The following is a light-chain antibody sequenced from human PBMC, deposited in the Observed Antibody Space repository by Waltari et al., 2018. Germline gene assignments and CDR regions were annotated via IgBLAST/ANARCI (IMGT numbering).Light chain of an antibody. CDR3: QAWDTFTHVV. CDR1: NIGGKN. V-gene: IGLV3-9*01. J-gene: IGLJ2*01. CDR2: RDI. Sequence: SYEVTQPLSVSVALVQTARITCEGNNIGGKNVHWYQQKAGQAPVQVIYRDINRPSGIPERFSGSNSGNTATLTISRAQAEDEAEYFCQAWDTFTHVVFGGGTKLTVL.